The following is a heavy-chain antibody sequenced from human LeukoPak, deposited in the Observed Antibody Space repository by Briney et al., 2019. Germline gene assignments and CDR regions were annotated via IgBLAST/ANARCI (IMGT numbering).Heavy chain of an antibody. J-gene: IGHJ3*02. CDR1: GGSISSSIW. CDR2: IYHSGST. CDR3: ARDCSSTSCYLEIDAFDI. D-gene: IGHD2-2*01. Sequence: SETLSLTCAVSGGSISSSIWWSWVRQPPGKGLEWIGEIYHSGSTNYNPSLKSRVTISVDKSKNQFSLKLSSVTAADTAVYYCARDCSSTSCYLEIDAFDIWGQGTMVTVSS. V-gene: IGHV4-4*02.